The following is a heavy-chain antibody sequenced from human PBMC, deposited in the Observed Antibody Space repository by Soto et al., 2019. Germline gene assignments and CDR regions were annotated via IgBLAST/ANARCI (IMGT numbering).Heavy chain of an antibody. CDR2: IIPVLGVT. CDR3: ASRRYFGVDCYNKFYYGMHV. V-gene: IGHV1-69*02. D-gene: IGHD2-21*02. J-gene: IGHJ6*02. Sequence: QVQLVQSGAEVRKPGSSVEVSCMASGSTFSSYTVNWVRQAPGQGLEWIGRIIPVLGVTHYARRFQGRVTITADRSRKTAYIELTILTSEDTPVYYCASRRYFGVDCYNKFYYGMHVWGQGTTVTVSS. CDR1: GSTFSSYT.